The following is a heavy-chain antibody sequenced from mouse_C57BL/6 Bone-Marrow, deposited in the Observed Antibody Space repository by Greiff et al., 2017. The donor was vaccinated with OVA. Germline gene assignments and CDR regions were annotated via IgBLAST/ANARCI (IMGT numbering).Heavy chain of an antibody. J-gene: IGHJ4*01. CDR2: ISDGGSYT. CDR1: GFTFSSYA. V-gene: IGHV5-4*01. CDR3: ARGGANIYSMDY. Sequence: DVQLVESGGGLVKPGGSLKLSCAASGFTFSSYAMSWVRQTPEKRLEWVATISDGGSYTYYPDNVKGRFTISRDNAKNNLYLQMSHLKSEDTAMYYCARGGANIYSMDYWGQGTSVTVSS. D-gene: IGHD3-1*01.